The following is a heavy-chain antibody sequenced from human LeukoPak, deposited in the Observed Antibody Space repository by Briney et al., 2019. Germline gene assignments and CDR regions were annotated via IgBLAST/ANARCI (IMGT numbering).Heavy chain of an antibody. Sequence: PGGTLRLSCAGTGFTFSTFGMTWVRQAPGKGLEWVSLISWDGGSTYYADSVKGRFTISRDNSKNSLYLQMNSLRTEDTALYYCAKDSNPRSGYYFDYWGQGTLVTASS. V-gene: IGHV3-43*01. J-gene: IGHJ4*02. CDR2: ISWDGGST. CDR3: AKDSNPRSGYYFDY. D-gene: IGHD1-14*01. CDR1: GFTFSTFG.